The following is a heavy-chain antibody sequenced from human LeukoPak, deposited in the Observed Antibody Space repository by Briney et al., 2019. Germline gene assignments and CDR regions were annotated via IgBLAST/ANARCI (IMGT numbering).Heavy chain of an antibody. CDR2: IYYSGST. CDR3: ARHSFMVSWQQLTHNWFDP. J-gene: IGHJ5*02. V-gene: IGHV4-39*01. Sequence: SETLSLTCTVPGGSISSSSYYWGWIRQPPGKGLEWIGSIYYSGSTYYNPSLKSRVTISVDTSKNQFSLKLSSVTAADTAVYYCARHSFMVSWQQLTHNWFDPWGQGTLVTVSS. CDR1: GGSISSSSYY. D-gene: IGHD6-13*01.